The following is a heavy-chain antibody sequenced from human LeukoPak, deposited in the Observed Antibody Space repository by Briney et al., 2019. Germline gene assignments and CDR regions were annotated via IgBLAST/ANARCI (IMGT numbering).Heavy chain of an antibody. D-gene: IGHD6-13*01. CDR2: IYNSESI. J-gene: IGHJ5*02. Sequence: PSETLSLTCTVSGGSINGYYWSWNRQPAGKGLEWIGRIYNSESINYNPSLKSRVTMSIDTSKNQFSLKLNSVTAADTAVYYCARDRSSSYTRDWFDPWGPGALVTVSS. CDR3: ARDRSSSYTRDWFDP. CDR1: GGSINGYY. V-gene: IGHV4-4*07.